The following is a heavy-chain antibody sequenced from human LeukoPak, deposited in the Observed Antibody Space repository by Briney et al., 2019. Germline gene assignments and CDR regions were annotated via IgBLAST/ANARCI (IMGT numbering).Heavy chain of an antibody. CDR3: ARAPDTEFDY. CDR2: IYSGGST. J-gene: IGHJ4*02. D-gene: IGHD5-18*01. Sequence: GGSLRLSCAASGFTVSSNYMSWVRQAPGKGPEWVSVIYSGGSTYYADSVKGRSTISRDNSKNTLYLQMNSLRAEDTAVYYCARAPDTEFDYWGQGTLVTVSS. V-gene: IGHV3-53*01. CDR1: GFTVSSNY.